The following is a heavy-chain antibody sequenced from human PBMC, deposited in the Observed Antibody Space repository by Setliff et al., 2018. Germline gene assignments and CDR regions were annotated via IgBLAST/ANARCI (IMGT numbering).Heavy chain of an antibody. V-gene: IGHV1-69*04. D-gene: IGHD3-10*01. J-gene: IGHJ5*02. CDR1: GGTFSSYT. Sequence: GASVKVSCKASGGTFSSYTISWVRRAPGQGHEWMGRIIPILGIANYAQKFQGRVTITADKSTSTAYMELSSLRSEDTAVYYCARDISLGKAAVWFGELKGWFDPWGQGTLVTVSS. CDR2: IIPILGIA. CDR3: ARDISLGKAAVWFGELKGWFDP.